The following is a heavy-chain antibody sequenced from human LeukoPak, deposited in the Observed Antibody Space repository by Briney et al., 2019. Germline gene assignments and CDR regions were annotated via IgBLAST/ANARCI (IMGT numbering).Heavy chain of an antibody. V-gene: IGHV1-8*03. CDR1: GYTFTSYD. CDR3: ARVGYGGVVGCYHNGFAP. CDR2: MNPNSGNT. Sequence: ASVKVSCKASGYTFTSYDINWVRQATGQGLEWMGWMNPNSGNTGYAQKFQGRVTITRNTSISTAYMELSSLRSEDTAVYYCARVGYGGVVGCYHNGFAPWGQEPWSPSPQ. D-gene: IGHD2-15*01. J-gene: IGHJ5*02.